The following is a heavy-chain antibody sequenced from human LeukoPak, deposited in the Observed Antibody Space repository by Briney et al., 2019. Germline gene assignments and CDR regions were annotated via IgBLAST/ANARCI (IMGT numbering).Heavy chain of an antibody. CDR2: ISSSDSTI. J-gene: IGHJ4*02. CDR3: ARTIEMATISYFDY. V-gene: IGHV3-48*03. Sequence: GGSLRLSCAASGFTFSSYEMNWDRQAPGKGLEGVSYISSSDSTIYYADSVKGRFTISRDNAKNSLYLQMNSLRAGDTAVYYCARTIEMATISYFDYWGQGTLVTVSS. D-gene: IGHD5-24*01. CDR1: GFTFSSYE.